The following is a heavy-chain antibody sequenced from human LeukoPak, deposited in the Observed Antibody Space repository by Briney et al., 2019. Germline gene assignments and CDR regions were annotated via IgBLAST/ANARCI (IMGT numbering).Heavy chain of an antibody. CDR1: GYTFTSYG. CDR2: ISAYNGNT. CDR3: AREGEMTYYYGSGRGAFDI. J-gene: IGHJ3*02. V-gene: IGHV1-18*01. Sequence: ASVKVSCKASGYTFTSYGISWVRQAPGQGLEWMGWISAYNGNTNYAQKLQGRVTMTTDTSTSTAYMELGSLRSDDTAVYYCAREGEMTYYYGSGRGAFDIWGQGTMVTVSS. D-gene: IGHD3-10*01.